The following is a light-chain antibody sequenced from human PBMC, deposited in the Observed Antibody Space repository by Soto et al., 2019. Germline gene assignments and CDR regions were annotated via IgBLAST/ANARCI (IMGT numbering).Light chain of an antibody. CDR2: VVT. Sequence: ALTQPAPLSWAPGQAITISRPGTSSDVGGYDYVSWYQQHPGKAPKLMIYVVTNRPSGVSNRFSGSKSGNTASLTISGLQAEDEADYYCISYASINTYVFGTGTQLTV. V-gene: IGLV2-14*01. J-gene: IGLJ1*01. CDR3: ISYASINTYV. CDR1: SSDVGGYDY.